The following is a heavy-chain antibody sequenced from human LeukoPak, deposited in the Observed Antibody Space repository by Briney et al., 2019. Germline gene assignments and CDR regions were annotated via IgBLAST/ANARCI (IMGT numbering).Heavy chain of an antibody. J-gene: IGHJ4*02. V-gene: IGHV4-59*01. Sequence: SETLSLTCTVSVDSISGYYWSWIRQPPGKGLEWIGYMYYSGNTNHNPSLKSRLTTSLDTSKNQVSLKLSSVTAADTAVYYCARGKYYFDYWGQGTLVTVSS. CDR1: VDSISGYY. CDR3: ARGKYYFDY. CDR2: MYYSGNT.